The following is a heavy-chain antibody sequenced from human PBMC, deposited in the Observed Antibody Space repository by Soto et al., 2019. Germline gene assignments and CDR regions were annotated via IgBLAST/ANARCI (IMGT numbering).Heavy chain of an antibody. D-gene: IGHD2-21*02. J-gene: IGHJ6*02. Sequence: ASVKVSCKASGYTFTSYGISWVRQAPGQGLEWMGWISAYNGNTNYAQKLQGRVTMTTDTSTSTAYMELRSLRSDDTAVYYCARGRVTRSYYYGMDVWGQGTTVTVSS. CDR2: ISAYNGNT. V-gene: IGHV1-18*04. CDR3: ARGRVTRSYYYGMDV. CDR1: GYTFTSYG.